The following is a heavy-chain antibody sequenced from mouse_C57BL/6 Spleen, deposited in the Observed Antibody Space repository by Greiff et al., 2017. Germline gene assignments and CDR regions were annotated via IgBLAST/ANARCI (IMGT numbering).Heavy chain of an antibody. CDR3: ARDDLTGTWFAY. Sequence: EVKLEESGGGLVKPGGSLKLSCAASGFTFSSYAMSWVRQTPEKRLEWVATISDGGSYTYYPDNVKGRFTISRDNAKNNLYLQMSHLKSEDTAMYYCARDDLTGTWFAYWGQGTLVTVSA. CDR1: GFTFSSYA. CDR2: ISDGGSYT. J-gene: IGHJ3*01. D-gene: IGHD4-1*01. V-gene: IGHV5-4*01.